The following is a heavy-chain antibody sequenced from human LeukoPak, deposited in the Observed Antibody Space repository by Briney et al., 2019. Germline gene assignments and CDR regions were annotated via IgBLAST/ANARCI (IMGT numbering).Heavy chain of an antibody. D-gene: IGHD3-22*01. CDR3: ASNRYYYDSSGSIGAFDF. V-gene: IGHV4-59*02. CDR2: IYYSGST. Sequence: SETLSLTCTVSGGSVSIYHWSWIRQHPGKGLEWIGYIYYSGSTDYNPSLRSRVSMSVDTSKNQFSLKLTSVTAADTAVYYCASNRYYYDSSGSIGAFDFWGQGTLVTVSS. J-gene: IGHJ4*02. CDR1: GGSVSIYH.